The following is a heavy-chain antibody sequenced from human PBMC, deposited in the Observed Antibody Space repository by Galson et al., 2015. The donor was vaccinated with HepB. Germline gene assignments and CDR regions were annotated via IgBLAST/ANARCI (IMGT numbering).Heavy chain of an antibody. D-gene: IGHD6-13*01. CDR1: GFTFSNYA. CDR3: VKGGYTSNVGFFDY. Sequence: SLRLSCAASGFTFSNYAIHWVRQAPGKGLEYVSAISSSGDNTYYADSVKGRFSISRDTSKNTLYLQVSSLRAEDTAVYYCVKGGYTSNVGFFDYWGQGTLVTVSS. CDR2: ISSSGDNT. V-gene: IGHV3-64D*09. J-gene: IGHJ4*02.